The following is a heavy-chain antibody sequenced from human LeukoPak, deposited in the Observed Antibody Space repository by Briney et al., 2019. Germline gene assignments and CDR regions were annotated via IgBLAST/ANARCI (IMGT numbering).Heavy chain of an antibody. J-gene: IGHJ4*02. V-gene: IGHV1-46*01. Sequence: ASVKVSCKTSGYTFTSYYMHWVRQAPGQGLEWMGIINPSGGSTSYAQKFQGRVTMTRDTSTSTVYMELSSLRSKDTAVYYCARGTYYDFWSGYWFDYWGQGTLVTVSS. D-gene: IGHD3-3*01. CDR1: GYTFTSYY. CDR2: INPSGGST. CDR3: ARGTYYDFWSGYWFDY.